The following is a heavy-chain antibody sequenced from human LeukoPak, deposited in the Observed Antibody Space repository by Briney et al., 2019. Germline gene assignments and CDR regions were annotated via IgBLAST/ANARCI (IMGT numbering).Heavy chain of an antibody. CDR2: INHSGST. Sequence: SETLSLTCAVYGGSFSSYYGSWIRHPPGKGLEWIGEINHSGSTNYNPSLKSRVTISVDTSKNQFFLKLSSVTAADTAVYYCARRGYSGTYFVWGKGTTVTISS. J-gene: IGHJ6*04. CDR3: ARRGYSGTYFV. V-gene: IGHV4-34*01. CDR1: GGSFSSYY. D-gene: IGHD1-26*01.